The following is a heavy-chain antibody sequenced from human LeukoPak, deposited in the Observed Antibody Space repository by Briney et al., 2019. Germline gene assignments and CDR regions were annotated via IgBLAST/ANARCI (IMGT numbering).Heavy chain of an antibody. CDR1: GGSISGSTSY. CDR2: LNYSGTT. V-gene: IGHV4-39*07. CDR3: SRYDSDTGDFDP. Sequence: PSETLSLTCTVSGGSISGSTSYWGWIRQSPGKELEWIGLLNYSGTTYYNPSFKSRVSISIDRSRTQFSLKLSSVTAADTAFYYCSRYDSDTGDFDPWGQGTLVTVSS. D-gene: IGHD3-10*01. J-gene: IGHJ5*02.